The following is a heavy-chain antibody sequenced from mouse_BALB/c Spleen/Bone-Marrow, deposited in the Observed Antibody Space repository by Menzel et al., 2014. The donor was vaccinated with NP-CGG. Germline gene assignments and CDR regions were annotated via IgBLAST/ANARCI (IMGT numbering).Heavy chain of an antibody. J-gene: IGHJ4*01. CDR1: GFNIKDTY. CDR3: ARGLLQYYYAMDY. V-gene: IGHV14-3*02. Sequence: DVKLVEPGAELVKPGASVKLSCTASGFNIKDTYMHWVKQRPEQGLGWIGRIDPANGNTKYDPKFQGKATITADTSSNTAYLQLSSLTSEDTAVYYCARGLLQYYYAMDYWGQGTSVTVSS. CDR2: IDPANGNT. D-gene: IGHD2-3*01.